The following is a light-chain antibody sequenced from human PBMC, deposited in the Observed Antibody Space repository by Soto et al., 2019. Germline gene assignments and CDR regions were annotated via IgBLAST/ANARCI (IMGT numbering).Light chain of an antibody. V-gene: IGLV3-27*01. Sequence: YELTQPSSVSVSPGQTARITCSGDVLAKKYARWFQQKPGQAPVLVIYKDSERPSGIPERFSGSSSGTTVTLTISGAQVDDEADFYCYSAVDNNLVVFGGGTKVTVL. J-gene: IGLJ2*01. CDR2: KDS. CDR3: YSAVDNNLVV. CDR1: VLAKKY.